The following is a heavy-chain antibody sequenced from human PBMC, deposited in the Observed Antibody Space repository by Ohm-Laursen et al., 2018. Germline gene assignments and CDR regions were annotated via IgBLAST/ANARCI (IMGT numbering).Heavy chain of an antibody. D-gene: IGHD4/OR15-4a*01. Sequence: ASVKVSCKASGYTFNGYYMHWVRQAPGQGLEWMGWIKPNSGGTNYAQKFQGRVTMTRDTSISTDYMEVSSLTSDDTAVYYCARGLTRSAFDIWGQGTMVTVSS. J-gene: IGHJ3*02. CDR1: GYTFNGYY. V-gene: IGHV1-2*02. CDR2: IKPNSGGT. CDR3: ARGLTRSAFDI.